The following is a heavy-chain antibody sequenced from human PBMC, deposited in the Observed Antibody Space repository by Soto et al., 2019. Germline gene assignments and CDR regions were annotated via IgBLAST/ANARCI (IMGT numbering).Heavy chain of an antibody. CDR1: GYRFANYW. V-gene: IGHV5-51*01. Sequence: EVQLVPSGAEVKKPGESLKISCKGSGYRFANYWIGWVRQMPGKGLEWMGIVYPGDSDIRYSPSFEGHVTISADKSINTAYLQWSSLRASDTAMYYCARAHSNVWYQHFDFWGQGTLVTVSS. CDR3: ARAHSNVWYQHFDF. CDR2: VYPGDSDI. J-gene: IGHJ4*02. D-gene: IGHD6-19*01.